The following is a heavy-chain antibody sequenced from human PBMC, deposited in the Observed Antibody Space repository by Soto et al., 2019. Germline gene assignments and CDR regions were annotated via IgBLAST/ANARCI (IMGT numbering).Heavy chain of an antibody. CDR1: GYTLTELS. CDR2: FDPEDIKT. V-gene: IGHV1-24*01. D-gene: IGHD3-10*01. CDR3: ATLADYFGSGSFPSYFDS. Sequence: QVQMVQSGAEVKKPGASVKVSCKVSGYTLTELSIHWVRQPPGKGLEWMGGFDPEDIKTIYAQKFQGRVTMTEDRSTDTADMELSSLRSEDTAVYYCATLADYFGSGSFPSYFDSWGQGTLVTVSS. J-gene: IGHJ4*02.